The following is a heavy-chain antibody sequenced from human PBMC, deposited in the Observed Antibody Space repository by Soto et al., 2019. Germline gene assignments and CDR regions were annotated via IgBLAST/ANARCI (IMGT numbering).Heavy chain of an antibody. J-gene: IGHJ5*02. Sequence: VQLLESGGGLVQPGGSLRLSCAASGVTFSNYAMNWVRQAPGKGLEWVSTISDTGGGTFYADSVRGRFTISRDNSNNTLYLQMHSLRADDTAVYFCAVGRRKTSGSNTWFDPWGRGTLVTVSS. CDR1: GVTFSNYA. CDR2: ISDTGGGT. CDR3: AVGRRKTSGSNTWFDP. D-gene: IGHD2-15*01. V-gene: IGHV3-23*01.